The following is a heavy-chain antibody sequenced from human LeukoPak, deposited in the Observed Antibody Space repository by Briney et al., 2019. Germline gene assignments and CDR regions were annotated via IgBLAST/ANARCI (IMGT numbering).Heavy chain of an antibody. Sequence: KPSETLSLTCTVSGGSISGYYWRWIRQPPGKGLEWIGYVYYSGSTNYNPSLNSRVTMSVDTSKNQFYLKVTSVTAADTAVYYCARDRGSAYWGQGTLVTVSS. V-gene: IGHV4-59*01. CDR1: GGSISGYY. D-gene: IGHD3-10*01. CDR2: VYYSGST. CDR3: ARDRGSAY. J-gene: IGHJ4*02.